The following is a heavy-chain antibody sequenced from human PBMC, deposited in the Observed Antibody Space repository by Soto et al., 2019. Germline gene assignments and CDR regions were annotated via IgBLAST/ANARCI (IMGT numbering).Heavy chain of an antibody. CDR3: ARGCSGGSCYLVSAEYFQH. V-gene: IGHV1-69*02. Sequence: QVQLVQSGAEVKKPGSSVKVSCKASGGTFSSYTISWVRQAPGQGLEWMGRIIPILGIANYAQKFQGRVTITADKSTSTAYMELSSLRSEDTAVYYCARGCSGGSCYLVSAEYFQHWGQGTLVTVSS. CDR1: GGTFSSYT. CDR2: IIPILGIA. D-gene: IGHD2-15*01. J-gene: IGHJ1*01.